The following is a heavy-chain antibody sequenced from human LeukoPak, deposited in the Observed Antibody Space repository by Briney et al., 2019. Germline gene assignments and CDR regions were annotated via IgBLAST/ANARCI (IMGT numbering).Heavy chain of an antibody. Sequence: GGSLRLSCAASEFSVGSNYMTWVRQAPGKGLEWVSLIYSGGSTYYADSVKGRFTISRDKSKNTVCLQMNSLRAEDTAVYYCAKDRDSMVRGVTEPFDYWGQGTLVTVSS. CDR1: EFSVGSNY. V-gene: IGHV3-66*02. CDR2: IYSGGST. CDR3: AKDRDSMVRGVTEPFDY. D-gene: IGHD3-10*01. J-gene: IGHJ4*02.